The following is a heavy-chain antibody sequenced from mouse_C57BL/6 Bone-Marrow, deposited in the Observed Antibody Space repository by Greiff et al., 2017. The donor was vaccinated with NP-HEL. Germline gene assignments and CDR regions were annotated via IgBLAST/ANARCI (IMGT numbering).Heavy chain of an antibody. CDR3: ARESYDYDGAFAY. CDR2: ISYDGSN. Sequence: VQLKESGPGLVKPSQSLSLTCSVTGYSITSGYYWNWIRQFPGNKLEWMGYISYDGSNNYNPSLKNRISITRDTSKNQFFLKLNSVTTEDTATYYCARESYDYDGAFAYWGQGTLVTVSA. V-gene: IGHV3-6*01. D-gene: IGHD2-4*01. J-gene: IGHJ3*01. CDR1: GYSITSGYY.